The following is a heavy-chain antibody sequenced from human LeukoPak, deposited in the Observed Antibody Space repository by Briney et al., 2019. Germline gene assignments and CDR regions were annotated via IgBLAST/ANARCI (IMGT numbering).Heavy chain of an antibody. Sequence: GGSLRLSCAASGFTFSSYEMNWVSQAPGRGLEWVSYIGNTGRTIYYTDSVKGRFTISRDNAKNSLYLQMNSLRAEDTAIYYCVRGDRYFFDFWGQGTLVTVSS. CDR1: GFTFSSYE. J-gene: IGHJ4*02. V-gene: IGHV3-48*03. CDR3: VRGDRYFFDF. CDR2: IGNTGRTI.